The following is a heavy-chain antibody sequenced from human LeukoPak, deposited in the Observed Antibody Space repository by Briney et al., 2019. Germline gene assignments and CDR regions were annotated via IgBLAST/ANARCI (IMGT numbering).Heavy chain of an antibody. CDR3: ARNEKWGRDY. D-gene: IGHD1-26*01. CDR1: GLTFSSHW. J-gene: IGHJ4*02. CDR2: IVQDGSQK. Sequence: PGGSLRLSCAASGLTFSSHWTSWVRQAPGKGLEWVANIVQDGSQKYYVDSVKGRFTISRDNGKNSLYLQMNSLRAEDKAVYYCARNEKWGRDYWGQGTLVTVSS. V-gene: IGHV3-7*03.